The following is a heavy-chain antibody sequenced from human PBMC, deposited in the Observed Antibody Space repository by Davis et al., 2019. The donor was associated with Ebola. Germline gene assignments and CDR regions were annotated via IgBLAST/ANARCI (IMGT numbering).Heavy chain of an antibody. J-gene: IGHJ4*02. V-gene: IGHV1-69*02. D-gene: IGHD2/OR15-2a*01. CDR2: IIPMLGVP. CDR3: SSEYGDY. Sequence: SVKVSCKTSGGTFSSYTISWVRQAPGQGLEWMGRIIPMLGVPNYAQKFQGKVTLTADKSTTTVYMELSSLRSEDTAVYYCSSEYGDYWGQGTLVTVSS. CDR1: GGTFSSYT.